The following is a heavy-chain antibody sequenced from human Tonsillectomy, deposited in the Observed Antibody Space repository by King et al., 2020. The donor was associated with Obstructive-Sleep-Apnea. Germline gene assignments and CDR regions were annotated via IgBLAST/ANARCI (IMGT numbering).Heavy chain of an antibody. V-gene: IGHV1-69*10. CDR2: IIPILDIT. J-gene: IGHJ4*02. CDR3: GVRPASPDAFYDVLPWGSFDY. CDR1: GGTFSGYT. D-gene: IGHD3-3*01. Sequence: QLVQSGAEVKKPGSSVEVSCKASGGTFSGYTINWVRQAPGQGLEWMGGIIPILDITDYAQKFQGRVTITADKSTSTAYMELSSLRSEATAVCAGGVRPASPDAFYDVLPWGSFDYWGLGALVTVSA.